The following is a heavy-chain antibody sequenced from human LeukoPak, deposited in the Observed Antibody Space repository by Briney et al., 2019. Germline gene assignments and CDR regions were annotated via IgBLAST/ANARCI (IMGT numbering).Heavy chain of an antibody. CDR2: INHSGST. Sequence: SETLSLTCAVYGGSFSGYYWSWIRQPPGKGLEWIGEINHSGSTNYNPSLKSRVTISVDTSKNQFSLKLSSVTAEDTAVYYCTRERFNYYDSSLYYFDYWGQGTLVTVSS. V-gene: IGHV4-34*01. CDR3: TRERFNYYDSSLYYFDY. D-gene: IGHD3-22*01. CDR1: GGSFSGYY. J-gene: IGHJ4*02.